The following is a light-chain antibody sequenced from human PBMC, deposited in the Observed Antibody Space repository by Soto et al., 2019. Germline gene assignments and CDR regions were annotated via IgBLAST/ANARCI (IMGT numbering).Light chain of an antibody. CDR1: QSVSSD. J-gene: IGKJ2*01. CDR2: GAS. Sequence: IVMTQSPATLSVSPVERVTLSCRASQSVSSDLAWYQYKPGQAPRLLIYGASTRPTGTPARFSGSGSRTEFSLIISSLQSEDFALYYCLQYNDWPPKQYTFGQGTKLEIK. CDR3: LQYNDWPPKQYT. V-gene: IGKV3-15*01.